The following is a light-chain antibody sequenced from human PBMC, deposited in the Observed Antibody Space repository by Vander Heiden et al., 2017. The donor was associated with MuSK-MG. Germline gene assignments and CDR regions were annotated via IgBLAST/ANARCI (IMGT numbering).Light chain of an antibody. J-gene: IGKJ4*01. CDR2: DAS. CDR1: QNISNY. Sequence: DIQMTRSPSSPAASVGNRATIACQASQNISNYLNWYQPRPGKAPKLLIYDASNLETGVPSRFSGSGSGTAFTFSISSLQPEDMATYYWQRYANLLTFGGGTKVEIK. V-gene: IGKV1-33*01. CDR3: QRYANLLT.